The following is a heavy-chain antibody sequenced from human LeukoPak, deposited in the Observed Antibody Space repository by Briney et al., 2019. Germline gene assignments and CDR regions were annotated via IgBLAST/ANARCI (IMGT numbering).Heavy chain of an antibody. D-gene: IGHD3-22*01. V-gene: IGHV4-59*01. CDR1: GGSISSYY. Sequence: SETLSLTCTVSGGSISSYYWSWIRQPPGKGLEWIGYIYYSRNTNYNPSLKSRVTISVDTSKNQFSLKLSSVTAADTAVYYCTRGSIAYYYMDVWGKGTTVTISS. CDR2: IYYSRNT. CDR3: TRGSIAYYYMDV. J-gene: IGHJ6*03.